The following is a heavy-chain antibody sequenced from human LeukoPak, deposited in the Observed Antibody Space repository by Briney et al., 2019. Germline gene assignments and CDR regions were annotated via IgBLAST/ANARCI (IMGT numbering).Heavy chain of an antibody. CDR1: GFTFSRHE. Sequence: GGSLRLSCAASGFTFSRHEMSWVRQAPGMGLEWISYISTSGTTKFYAESVRGRFTVSRDNTNNTLYLEMNSLRADDTAVYFCARDLYAAGNAFDIWGQGTMVTVSS. V-gene: IGHV3-48*03. CDR3: ARDLYAAGNAFDI. J-gene: IGHJ3*02. CDR2: ISTSGTTK. D-gene: IGHD2-15*01.